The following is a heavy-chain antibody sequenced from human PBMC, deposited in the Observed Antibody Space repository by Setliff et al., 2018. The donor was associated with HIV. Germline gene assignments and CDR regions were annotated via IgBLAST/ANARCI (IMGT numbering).Heavy chain of an antibody. CDR1: GFTFSSTP. CDR2: ISGSGNTI. Sequence: PGGSLRLSCSASGFTFSSTPMHWVRQAPGKGLEYVLGISGSGNTIYETDSVKGRFTISRDNSKNTVYLQMSSVTTDDTAIYHCASGIDPSTSTWVDSCGQGTLVTVSS. J-gene: IGHJ4*02. D-gene: IGHD1-20*01. V-gene: IGHV3-64D*09. CDR3: ASGIDPSTSTWVDS.